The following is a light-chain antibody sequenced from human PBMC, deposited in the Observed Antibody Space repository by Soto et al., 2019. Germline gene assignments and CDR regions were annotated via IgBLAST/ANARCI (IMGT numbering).Light chain of an antibody. Sequence: DIPMTQSPSSVSASVGDRVTITCRASQAIDTWLAWYQQKPGKAPKLLIYAASNLQTGVPSRFSGSGSGTDFTLTISSLQPEDFATYYCQQANRFPRTFGQGTKVEIK. V-gene: IGKV1D-12*01. J-gene: IGKJ1*01. CDR1: QAIDTW. CDR3: QQANRFPRT. CDR2: AAS.